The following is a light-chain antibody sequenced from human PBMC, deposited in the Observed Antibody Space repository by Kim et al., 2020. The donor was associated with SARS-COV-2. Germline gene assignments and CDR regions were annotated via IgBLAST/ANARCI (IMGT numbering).Light chain of an antibody. CDR3: GTWDSSYWL. Sequence: QSVLTQPPSVSAAPGQKVTISCSGSSYNIGNNYVSWYQQLPGTAPKHLLYDNNKLPSGIPDRFYGSKFGTSATRGITGLQTGDEADYYCGTWDSSYWLFGGGTQLTVL. V-gene: IGLV1-51*01. CDR1: SYNIGNNY. J-gene: IGLJ3*02. CDR2: DNN.